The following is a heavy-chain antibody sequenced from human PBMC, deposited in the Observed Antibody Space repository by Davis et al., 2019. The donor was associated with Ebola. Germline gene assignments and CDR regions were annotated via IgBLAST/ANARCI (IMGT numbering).Heavy chain of an antibody. CDR2: INPNGGRT. J-gene: IGHJ4*02. CDR3: ASSIVGVSDY. D-gene: IGHD1-26*01. V-gene: IGHV1-2*06. Sequence: ASVKVSCKASGYIFSVYYMHWARQAPGQGLEWMGRINPNGGRTNYAQKFQGRVTLTTDTSINTAYMELIWLTSDETAVYYCASSIVGVSDYWGQGTLVTVSS. CDR1: GYIFSVYY.